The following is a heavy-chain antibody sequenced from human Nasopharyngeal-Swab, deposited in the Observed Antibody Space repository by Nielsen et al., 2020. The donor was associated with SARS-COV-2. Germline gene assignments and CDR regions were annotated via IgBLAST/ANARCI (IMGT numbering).Heavy chain of an antibody. CDR1: GFTFSGSA. CDR2: IRSKANSYAT. V-gene: IGHV3-73*01. D-gene: IGHD6-13*01. Sequence: GGSLRLSCAASGFTFSGSAMHWVRQASGKGLEWVGRIRSKANSYATAYAASVKGRLTISRDDSKNTAYLQMNSLKTEDTAVYYCTSSIAAAGSRYYYYYMDVWGKGTTVTVSS. J-gene: IGHJ6*03. CDR3: TSSIAAAGSRYYYYYMDV.